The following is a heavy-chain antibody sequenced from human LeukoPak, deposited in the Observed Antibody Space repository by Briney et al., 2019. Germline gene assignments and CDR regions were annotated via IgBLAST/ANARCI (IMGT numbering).Heavy chain of an antibody. J-gene: IGHJ4*02. CDR2: INHSGST. CDR1: GGSFSGYY. CDR3: ARGGDSSGYYYPVFDY. V-gene: IGHV4-34*01. Sequence: PSETLSLTCAVYGGSFSGYYWSWIRQPPGKGLEWIGEINHSGSTNYNPSLRSRVTISVDTSKNQFSLKLSSVTAADTAVYYCARGGDSSGYYYPVFDYWGQGTLVTVSS. D-gene: IGHD3-22*01.